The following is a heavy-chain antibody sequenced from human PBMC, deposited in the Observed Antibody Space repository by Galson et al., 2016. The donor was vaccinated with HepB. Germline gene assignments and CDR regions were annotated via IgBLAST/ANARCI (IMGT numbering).Heavy chain of an antibody. J-gene: IGHJ4*02. D-gene: IGHD4-17*01. CDR2: INSNGSAT. CDR1: GFTFSRHW. CDR3: ARLAVTTPFDY. Sequence: SLRLSCAASGFTFSRHWMHWVRQAPGKGLVWVSRINSNGSATTYAASVRGRFTIARDNADNTLYLQMNSLRAEDTAVYYCARLAVTTPFDYWGQGTLVTVSS. V-gene: IGHV3-74*01.